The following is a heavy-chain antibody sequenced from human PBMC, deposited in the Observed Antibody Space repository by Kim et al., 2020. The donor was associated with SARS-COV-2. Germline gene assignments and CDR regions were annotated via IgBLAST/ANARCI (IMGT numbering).Heavy chain of an antibody. J-gene: IGHJ4*02. D-gene: IGHD1-20*01. Sequence: GGSLRLSCAASGFTFSSYEMNWVRQAPGKGLEWVAYISTSASVIYYADSVKGRVTISRDDAKNSLYLQMNSLRAEDTAVYYCAREGPDNDFDYWGQGTLVTVSS. CDR3: AREGPDNDFDY. CDR2: ISTSASVI. CDR1: GFTFSSYE. V-gene: IGHV3-48*03.